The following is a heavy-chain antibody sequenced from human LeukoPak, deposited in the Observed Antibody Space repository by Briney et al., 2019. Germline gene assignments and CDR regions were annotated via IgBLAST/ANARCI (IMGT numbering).Heavy chain of an antibody. CDR2: INTNTGNP. V-gene: IGHV7-4-1*02. Sequence: ASVKVSCKASGYTFTNYPMHWVRQAPGQGLEWMGWINTNTGNPTYAQGFTGRFVFSLDTSVTTADLQISSLKAEDTAVYYCAGLRSFYGDKIYFDYWGQGTLVTVSS. CDR1: GYTFTNYP. J-gene: IGHJ4*02. CDR3: AGLRSFYGDKIYFDY. D-gene: IGHD4-17*01.